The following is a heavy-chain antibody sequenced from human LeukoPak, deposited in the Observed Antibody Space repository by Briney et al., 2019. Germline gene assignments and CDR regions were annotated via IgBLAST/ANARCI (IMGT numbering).Heavy chain of an antibody. Sequence: GGSLRLSCAASGFTVSSNYMSWDRQAPGKGLEWVSVIYSGGSTYYADSVKGRFTISRDNSKNTLYLQMNSLRAEDTAVYYCARESSGSRYFDYWGQGTLVTVSS. CDR2: IYSGGST. CDR1: GFTVSSNY. D-gene: IGHD1-26*01. J-gene: IGHJ4*02. CDR3: ARESSGSRYFDY. V-gene: IGHV3-66*02.